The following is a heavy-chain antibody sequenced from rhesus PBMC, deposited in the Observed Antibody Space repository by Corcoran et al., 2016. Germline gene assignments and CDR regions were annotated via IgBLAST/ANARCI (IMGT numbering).Heavy chain of an antibody. CDR2: IYGGRGST. Sequence: QVQLQESGPGLVKPSETLSLTCAVSGGSISSNYWSWIRQSPGKGLEWIGYIYGGRGSTSYNPSLKSRVTISTDTSKNQFSLKLSSVTAADTAVYYCARGIAAAGTWGQGVLVTVSS. CDR3: ARGIAAAGT. D-gene: IGHD6-31*01. V-gene: IGHV4-147*01. J-gene: IGHJ4*01. CDR1: GGSISSNY.